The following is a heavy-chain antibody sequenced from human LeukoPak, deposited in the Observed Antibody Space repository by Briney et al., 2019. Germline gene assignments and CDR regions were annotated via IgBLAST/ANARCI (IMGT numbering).Heavy chain of an antibody. J-gene: IGHJ6*02. CDR1: GYTFTSYD. CDR2: MKLSSGDT. V-gene: IGHV1-8*01. D-gene: IGHD3-9*01. CDR3: ARGDSFYYDFYGMDV. Sequence: GASVKVSFKSSGYTFTSYDIHWVRQATGQGLEWMGWMKLSSGDTGYAQKFQGRVTMTRNTSISTAYMELSSLRSADTAVYYCARGDSFYYDFYGMDVWGQGATVTVSS.